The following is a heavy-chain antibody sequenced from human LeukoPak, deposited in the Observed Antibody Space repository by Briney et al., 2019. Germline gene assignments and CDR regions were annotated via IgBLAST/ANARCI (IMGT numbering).Heavy chain of an antibody. CDR1: GGSISSGGYS. Sequence: SQTLSLTCAVSGGSISSGGYSWSWIRQPPGKGLEWIGYISYSGNTNYNPSLRSRVIMSVDTSKSQFSLKLSSVTAADTAVYYCARRVDYYYGMDVWGQGTTVTVSS. CDR2: ISYSGNT. D-gene: IGHD2-15*01. J-gene: IGHJ6*02. CDR3: ARRVDYYYGMDV. V-gene: IGHV4-30-4*07.